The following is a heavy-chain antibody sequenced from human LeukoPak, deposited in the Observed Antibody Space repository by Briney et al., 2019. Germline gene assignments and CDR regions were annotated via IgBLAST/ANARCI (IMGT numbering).Heavy chain of an antibody. CDR1: GFTFSSYA. J-gene: IGHJ6*02. V-gene: IGHV3-23*01. CDR3: AKGGSSWYYYGMDV. CDR2: ISGSGGST. Sequence: PGGSLRLSCAASGFTFSSYAMSWVRQAPGKGLEWVSAISGSGGSTYYADSVKGRFTISRDNSKNTLYLQMNSLRAEDTAVYYCAKGGSSWYYYGMDVWGQGTTVTVSS. D-gene: IGHD6-13*01.